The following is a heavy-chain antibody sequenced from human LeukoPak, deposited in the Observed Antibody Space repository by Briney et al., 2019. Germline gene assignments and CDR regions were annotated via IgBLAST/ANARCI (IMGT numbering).Heavy chain of an antibody. V-gene: IGHV3-23*01. J-gene: IGHJ4*02. CDR2: ISGSGGST. CDR1: GFTFSSYS. D-gene: IGHD2-2*01. Sequence: VGSLRLSCAASGFTFSSYSMTWVRQAPGQGLEWVSSISGSGGSTYHADSVKGRFTISRDISKNTLYLQMNSLRAEDTAAYYCAKSRASSGVAPAGYDYWGQGTLVTVSS. CDR3: AKSRASSGVAPAGYDY.